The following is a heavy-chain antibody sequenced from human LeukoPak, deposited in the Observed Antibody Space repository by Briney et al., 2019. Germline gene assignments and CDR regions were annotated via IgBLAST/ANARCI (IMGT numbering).Heavy chain of an antibody. D-gene: IGHD2-2*01. CDR1: GYSISSGYY. J-gene: IGHJ4*02. V-gene: IGHV4-38-2*01. Sequence: SETLSLTCAVSGYSISSGYYWGWIRQPPGKGLEWIGSFYHSVGTYYNPSLKSRVTMSADTSKNQFSLKLSSVTAADTAVYYCARGTTRLCPDYWGQGTLVTVSS. CDR2: FYHSVGT. CDR3: ARGTTRLCPDY.